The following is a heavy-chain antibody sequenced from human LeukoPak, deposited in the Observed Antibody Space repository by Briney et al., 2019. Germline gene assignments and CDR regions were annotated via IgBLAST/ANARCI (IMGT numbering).Heavy chain of an antibody. CDR1: IFTFTSYW. CDR2: LNNDGTIT. Sequence: VGSLRLSCAPSIFTFTSYWMNWVRQAPGKGRMWVARLNNDGTITSYADSVKGRFNIPRDNAQNTVYPHMNSLLVQHKAMYFCASVRLPGDAFDIWGQGTRVTVSS. J-gene: IGHJ3*02. CDR3: ASVRLPGDAFDI. V-gene: IGHV3-74*01.